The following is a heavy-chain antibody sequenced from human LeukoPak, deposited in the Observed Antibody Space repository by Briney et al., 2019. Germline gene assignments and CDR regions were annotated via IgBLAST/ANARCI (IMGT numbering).Heavy chain of an antibody. CDR1: GGTFNSYT. V-gene: IGHV1-69*02. CDR3: ARWDDSTAYDY. D-gene: IGHD3-22*01. CDR2: IIPIFEIA. J-gene: IGHJ4*02. Sequence: SVKLPRTASGGTFNSYTNSWVRHAPGQGREWMGRIIPIFEIANYAQKLQSRVTITADKSTSTAYMELSSLRSEDTAVYYCARWDDSTAYDYWGQGTLVTVSS.